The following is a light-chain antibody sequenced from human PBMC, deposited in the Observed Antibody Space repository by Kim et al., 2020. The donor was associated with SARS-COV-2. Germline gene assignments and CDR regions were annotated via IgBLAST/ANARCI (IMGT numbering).Light chain of an antibody. CDR1: SSDVGAYNR. Sequence: QSALTQPPSVSGSPGQSVTISCAGASSDVGAYNRVSWYRQSPGTAPKLMIYEVSHRLSGVPDRFSGSRSGNTASLTISGLQAEDEADYYCCSYTSSTTLVFGGGTQLTVL. CDR3: CSYTSSTTLV. CDR2: EVS. V-gene: IGLV2-18*02. J-gene: IGLJ2*01.